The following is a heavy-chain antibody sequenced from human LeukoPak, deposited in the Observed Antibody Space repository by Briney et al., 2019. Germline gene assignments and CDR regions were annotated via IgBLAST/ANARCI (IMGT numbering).Heavy chain of an antibody. CDR1: GGSISIYY. J-gene: IGHJ6*03. CDR3: ARESSGTYYNPLGYMDV. D-gene: IGHD3-10*01. V-gene: IGHV4-4*07. CDR2: IFTSGIT. Sequence: SETLSLTCTVSGGSISIYYWNWLRQPAGKGLEWIGRIFTSGITNYNHSLKSRVTMSVDTSKNQFSLNLSSVTAAETAVYYCARESSGTYYNPLGYMDVWGKGTTVTVSS.